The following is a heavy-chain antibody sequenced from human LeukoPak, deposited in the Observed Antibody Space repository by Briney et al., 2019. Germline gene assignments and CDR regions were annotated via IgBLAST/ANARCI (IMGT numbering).Heavy chain of an antibody. J-gene: IGHJ6*03. Sequence: PSETLSLTCTVSGGSISSYYWSWIRQPPGKGLEWIGYIYYSGSTNYNPSLKSRVTISVDTSKNQFSLKLSSVTAEDTAVYYCARALITSQNIVSHYYYIDVWGKGTTVTVSS. V-gene: IGHV4-59*01. CDR2: IYYSGST. D-gene: IGHD2/OR15-2a*01. CDR1: GGSISSYY. CDR3: ARALITSQNIVSHYYYIDV.